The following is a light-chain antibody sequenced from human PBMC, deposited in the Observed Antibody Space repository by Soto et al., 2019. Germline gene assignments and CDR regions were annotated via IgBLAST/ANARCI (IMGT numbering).Light chain of an antibody. J-gene: IGLJ2*01. CDR2: WND. CDR1: SSNIGTDS. V-gene: IGLV1-47*01. Sequence: QTVVAQPPSASGTPGQRVTISCSGSSSNIGTDSVYWYQQLPGTAPKLLIYWNDRRPSGVPDRFSGSKSGTSASLAISDLRPEDEADYYCVGWDGSLSGVLFGGGTKVTVL. CDR3: VGWDGSLSGVL.